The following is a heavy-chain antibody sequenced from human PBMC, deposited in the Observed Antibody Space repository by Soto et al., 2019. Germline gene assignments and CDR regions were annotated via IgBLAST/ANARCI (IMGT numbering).Heavy chain of an antibody. CDR3: ARGNHRWLQVWYFDR. CDR2: IIPIFGTV. D-gene: IGHD5-12*01. J-gene: IGHJ2*01. CDR1: GGTFSNYP. V-gene: IGHV1-69*12. Sequence: QVQLVQSGAEVKKPGSSVKVSCKASGGTFSNYPVSWVRQAPGQGLEWMGGIIPIFGTVNYAQKFQGRLTITAGESPGTAYMELSSLRSEDTAVYYCARGNHRWLQVWYFDRWGRGTRVTVSS.